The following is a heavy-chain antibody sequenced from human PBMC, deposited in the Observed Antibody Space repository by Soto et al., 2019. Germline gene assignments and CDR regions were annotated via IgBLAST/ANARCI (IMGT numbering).Heavy chain of an antibody. J-gene: IGHJ1*01. CDR2: TSYDGSDK. CDR1: GFTFRSYV. V-gene: IGHV3-30*19. CDR3: ARGGTRGGLDV. Sequence: QVQLVESGGGVVQPGTSLRVSCVGSGFTFRSYVIHWVRQAPGKGLEWVALTSYDGSDKYYGDSVRGRFTISRDNSRNTVDLQMDSPRLEDTALYYCARGGTRGGLDVWGQGTLVSVSS. D-gene: IGHD3-16*01.